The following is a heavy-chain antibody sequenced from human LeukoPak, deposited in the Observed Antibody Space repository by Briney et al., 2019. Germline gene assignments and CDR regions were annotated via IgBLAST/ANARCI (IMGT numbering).Heavy chain of an antibody. CDR3: ARDGFVGAADY. CDR1: EFIFSGYW. J-gene: IGHJ4*02. Sequence: SGGSLRLSCAASEFIFSGYWMNWVRQAPGKGLEWVANIKQDGSEKQYVDSVRGRFTISRDNAKNSLYQQMNSLRVEDTAVYYCARDGFVGAADYWGQGTLVTVSS. D-gene: IGHD6-13*01. CDR2: IKQDGSEK. V-gene: IGHV3-7*01.